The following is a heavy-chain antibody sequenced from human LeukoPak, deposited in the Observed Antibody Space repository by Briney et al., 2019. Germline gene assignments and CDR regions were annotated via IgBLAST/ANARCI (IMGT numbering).Heavy chain of an antibody. J-gene: IGHJ4*02. V-gene: IGHV4-34*01. CDR3: ARGLSLVGATNDY. CDR2: INHSGST. Sequence: KPSETLSLTCAVYGGSFSGYYWSWIRQPPGKGLEWIGEINHSGSTNYNPSLKSRVTISVDTSKNQFSLKLSSVTAAGTAVYYCARGLSLVGATNDYWGQGTLVTVSS. CDR1: GGSFSGYY. D-gene: IGHD1-26*01.